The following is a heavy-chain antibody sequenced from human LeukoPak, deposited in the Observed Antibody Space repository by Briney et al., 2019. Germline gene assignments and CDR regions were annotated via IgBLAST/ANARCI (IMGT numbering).Heavy chain of an antibody. CDR3: AKDEVVVAASFDY. Sequence: GGSLRLSCAASGFTFRSYGMSWVRQAPGKGLEWVSAISGSGESTYYADSVKGRFTISRDNSKNTLYLQMNSLRAEDTAVYYCAKDEVVVAASFDYWGQGTLVTVSS. J-gene: IGHJ4*02. CDR2: ISGSGEST. V-gene: IGHV3-23*01. CDR1: GFTFRSYG. D-gene: IGHD2-15*01.